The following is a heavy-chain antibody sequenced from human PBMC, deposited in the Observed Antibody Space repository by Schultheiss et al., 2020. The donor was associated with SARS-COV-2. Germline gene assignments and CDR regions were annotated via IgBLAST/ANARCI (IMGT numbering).Heavy chain of an antibody. D-gene: IGHD3-22*01. CDR2: ISGSGSST. V-gene: IGHV3-23*01. J-gene: IGHJ4*02. Sequence: GGSLRLSCAASGVTFSNCNMSWVRQAPGKGLEWVSSISGSGSSTYYADSVKGRFTISRDNSRNTLYLQMNSLRAEDTAVYYCAKRGTWFTLDYWGQGTLVTVSS. CDR1: GVTFSNCN. CDR3: AKRGTWFTLDY.